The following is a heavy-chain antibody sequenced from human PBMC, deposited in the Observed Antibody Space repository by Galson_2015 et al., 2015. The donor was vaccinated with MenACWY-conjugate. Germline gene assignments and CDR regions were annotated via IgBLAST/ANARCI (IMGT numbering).Heavy chain of an antibody. J-gene: IGHJ2*01. CDR3: TRAYSYYWFFGL. Sequence: SLRLSCAGSAYTFSTYAMMWVRQTPGKGLEWVSAIRNNGRDTYYADSVKGRFAISRDNSKSTLFLQMSGLRAADTALYYCTRAYSYYWFFGLWGRGTLVTVSS. V-gene: IGHV3-23*01. D-gene: IGHD3-16*02. CDR1: AYTFSTYA. CDR2: IRNNGRDT.